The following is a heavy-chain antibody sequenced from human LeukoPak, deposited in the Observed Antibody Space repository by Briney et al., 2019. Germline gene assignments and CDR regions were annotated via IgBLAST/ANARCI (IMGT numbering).Heavy chain of an antibody. V-gene: IGHV3-30*04. J-gene: IGHJ4*02. D-gene: IGHD1-26*01. Sequence: HPGGSLRLSCAASGFTFSSYAMHWVRQAPGKGLEWVAVISYDGSSKHYADSVKGRSTISRDISKNTLSLQMNSLTAEDTAVYYCARDRHSGSFYGYFDYWGQGALVTVSS. CDR2: ISYDGSSK. CDR3: ARDRHSGSFYGYFDY. CDR1: GFTFSSYA.